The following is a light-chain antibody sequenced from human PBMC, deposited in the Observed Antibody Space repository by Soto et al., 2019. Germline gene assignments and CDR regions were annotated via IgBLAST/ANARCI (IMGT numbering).Light chain of an antibody. Sequence: QSALTQPASVSGSPGQSITIPCTGTSSDVGSHNTVSWYQQHPGKAPKLMIYDVTNRPSGVSDRFSGSKSGNTASLTISGLQAEDEADYYCSSYRSGTTPVVFGGGTKLTVL. CDR1: SSDVGSHNT. CDR2: DVT. J-gene: IGLJ2*01. CDR3: SSYRSGTTPVV. V-gene: IGLV2-14*01.